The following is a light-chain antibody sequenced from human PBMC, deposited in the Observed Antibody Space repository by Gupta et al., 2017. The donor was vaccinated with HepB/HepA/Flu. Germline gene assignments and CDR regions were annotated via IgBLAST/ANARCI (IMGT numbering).Light chain of an antibody. CDR2: QDS. CDR1: KLGDKY. CDR3: QAWDSSTV. J-gene: IGLJ2*01. Sequence: SYELTQPPSVSVSPGQTASITCSGDKLGDKYACWYQQKPGQSPVLVIYQDSKRPSGIPERFSGSNSGNTATLTISGTQAMDEADYYFQAWDSSTVFGGGTKLTVL. V-gene: IGLV3-1*01.